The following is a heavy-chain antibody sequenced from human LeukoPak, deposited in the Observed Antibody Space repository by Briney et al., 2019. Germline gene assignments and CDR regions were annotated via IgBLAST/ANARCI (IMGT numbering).Heavy chain of an antibody. Sequence: ASVKVSCKASGYTFTSYGISWVRQAPGQGREWMGWISAYNGNTNYAQKLQGRVTITTDTSTRAAYMDVRRLRSDDTAVDDCVRGLRYCSGGSCSSMDVWGKGTTVTVSS. CDR2: ISAYNGNT. D-gene: IGHD2-15*01. V-gene: IGHV1-18*01. J-gene: IGHJ6*04. CDR3: VRGLRYCSGGSCSSMDV. CDR1: GYTFTSYG.